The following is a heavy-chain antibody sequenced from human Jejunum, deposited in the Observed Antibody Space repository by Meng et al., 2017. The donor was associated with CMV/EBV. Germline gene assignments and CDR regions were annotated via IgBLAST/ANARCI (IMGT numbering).Heavy chain of an antibody. CDR3: TTARSYGSSDY. D-gene: IGHD6-6*01. CDR2: IKTKTDFGTI. J-gene: IGHJ4*02. V-gene: IGHV3-15*01. Sequence: SGFTFSSAWMTLVRQAPGKGLEWVGRIKTKTDFGTIDYATAVEGRFTISRDDSKNTLYVEMSSLKTEDTAVYYCTTARSYGSSDYWGQGTLVTVSS. CDR1: GFTFSSAW.